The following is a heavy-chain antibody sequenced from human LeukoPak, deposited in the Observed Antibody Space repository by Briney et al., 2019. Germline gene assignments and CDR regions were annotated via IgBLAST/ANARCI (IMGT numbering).Heavy chain of an antibody. V-gene: IGHV1-24*01. CDR1: GYTLTELS. CDR2: FDPEDGET. Sequence: GASVKVSCKVSGYTLTELSMHWVRQAPGKGLEWMGGFDPEDGETIYAQKFQGRVTITADESTSTAYMELSSLRSEDTAVYYCASATMVRGVIGYWYFDLWGRGTLVTVSS. J-gene: IGHJ2*01. CDR3: ASATMVRGVIGYWYFDL. D-gene: IGHD3-10*01.